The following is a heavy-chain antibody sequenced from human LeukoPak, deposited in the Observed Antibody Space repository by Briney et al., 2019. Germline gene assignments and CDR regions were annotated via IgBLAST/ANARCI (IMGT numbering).Heavy chain of an antibody. CDR2: TYYRSKWYN. V-gene: IGHV6-1*01. Sequence: SQTLSLTCAISGDSVSSNSAAWNWIRQSPSRGLEWLGRTYYRSKWYNDYAVSVKSRITINPDTSKNQFSLQLNSVTPEDTAVYYCARDLTTRPHYYYYYMDVWGKGTTVTVSS. D-gene: IGHD1-1*01. CDR1: GDSVSSNSAA. J-gene: IGHJ6*03. CDR3: ARDLTTRPHYYYYYMDV.